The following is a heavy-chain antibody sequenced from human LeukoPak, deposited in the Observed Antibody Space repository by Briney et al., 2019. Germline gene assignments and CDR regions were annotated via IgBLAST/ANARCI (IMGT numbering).Heavy chain of an antibody. CDR3: ASVAAAMGKSYYFDY. D-gene: IGHD5-18*01. V-gene: IGHV4-34*01. CDR1: GDSVSGVY. CDR2: INHSGST. J-gene: IGHJ4*02. Sequence: PSETLSLTCTVSGDSVSGVYWNWIRQPPGKGLEWIGEINHSGSTNYNPSLKSRVTISVDTSKSQFALKLSSVTAADTAVYYCASVAAAMGKSYYFDYWGQGTLVTVSS.